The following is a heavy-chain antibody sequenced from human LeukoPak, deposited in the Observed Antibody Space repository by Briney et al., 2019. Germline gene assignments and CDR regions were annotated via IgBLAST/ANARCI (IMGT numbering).Heavy chain of an antibody. D-gene: IGHD2-15*01. CDR3: ARLLCSGGSCYSPYYYGMDV. CDR2: IIPIFGTA. CDR1: GGTFSSYA. V-gene: IGHV1-69*01. J-gene: IGHJ6*02. Sequence: SVKVSCKASGGTFSSYAISWVRQAPGQGLEWMGGIIPIFGTANYAQKFQGRVTITADESTSTAYMELSSLRSEDTAVYYCARLLCSGGSCYSPYYYGMDVWGQGTTVTVSS.